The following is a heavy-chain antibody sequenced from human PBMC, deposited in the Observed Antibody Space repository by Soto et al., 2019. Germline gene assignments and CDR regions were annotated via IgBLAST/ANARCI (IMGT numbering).Heavy chain of an antibody. CDR3: ARDRINGTTKTYYYYGMDV. Sequence: GASVKVSCKASGYTFTSYAISWVRQAPGQGLEWMGGIIPIFGTANYAQKFQGRVTITADESTSTAYMELSSLRSEDTAVYYCARDRINGTTKTYYYYGMDVWGQGTTVTGSS. CDR1: GYTFTSYA. CDR2: IIPIFGTA. J-gene: IGHJ6*02. D-gene: IGHD1-20*01. V-gene: IGHV1-69*13.